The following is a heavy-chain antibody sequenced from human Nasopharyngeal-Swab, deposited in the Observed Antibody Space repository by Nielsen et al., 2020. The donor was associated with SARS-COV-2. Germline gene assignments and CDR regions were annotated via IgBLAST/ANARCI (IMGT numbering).Heavy chain of an antibody. V-gene: IGHV3-7*04. J-gene: IGHJ4*02. CDR1: GFTFSSYC. CDR2: IKQDGSEK. D-gene: IGHD3-9*01. Sequence: GGSLRLSCAASGFTFSSYCMSWVRQAPGKGLEWVANIKQDGSEKYYVDSVKGRFTISRDNAKNSLYLQMNSLRAEDTAVYYCARGNILTPYYFDYLGQGTLVNVSS. CDR3: ARGNILTPYYFDY.